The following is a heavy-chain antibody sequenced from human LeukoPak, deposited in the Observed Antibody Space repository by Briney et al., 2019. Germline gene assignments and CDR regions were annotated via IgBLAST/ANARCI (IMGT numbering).Heavy chain of an antibody. CDR3: ARGGSITGYSDWFDP. V-gene: IGHV1-2*02. CDR2: INPNSGDT. J-gene: IGHJ5*02. CDR1: GYIFTGYY. Sequence: ASVKVSCKASGYIFTGYYIHWVRQAPGQGLEWMGWINPNSGDTKYAQKFQGRVTMTRDTSNNTVYMDLTRLIFDDTAMYYCARGGSITGYSDWFDPWGQGTLVTVSS. D-gene: IGHD1-20*01.